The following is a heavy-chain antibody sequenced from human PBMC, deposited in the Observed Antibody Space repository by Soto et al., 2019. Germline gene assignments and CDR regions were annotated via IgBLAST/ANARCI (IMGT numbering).Heavy chain of an antibody. V-gene: IGHV1-18*01. CDR2: INGYNGNT. Sequence: QVQLVQSGAEVKKPGASVKVSCKASGYTFTSYGITWVRQAPGQGLEWLGWINGYNGNTNYAQKLQGRVTMTTDTSTCTVYMELSSLRSDDTAVYYCARMGDVPYDCDGMDVGGQGNTVTVSS. J-gene: IGHJ6*02. CDR1: GYTFTSYG. CDR3: ARMGDVPYDCDGMDV. D-gene: IGHD2-21*02.